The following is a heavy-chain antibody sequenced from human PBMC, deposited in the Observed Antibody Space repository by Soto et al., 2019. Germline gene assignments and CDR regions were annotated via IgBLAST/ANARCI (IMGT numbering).Heavy chain of an antibody. D-gene: IGHD5-18*01. J-gene: IGHJ6*02. CDR2: ISASGGST. CDR3: AKRGYTYGSAMDV. CDR1: GFTFSSYA. Sequence: GGSLRLSCAASGFTFSSYAMSWVRQAPGKGLEWVSAISASGGSTYYADSVKGRFTTFRDNSKNTLYLQMNSLRAEDTAVYYCAKRGYTYGSAMDVWGQGTTVTVSS. V-gene: IGHV3-23*01.